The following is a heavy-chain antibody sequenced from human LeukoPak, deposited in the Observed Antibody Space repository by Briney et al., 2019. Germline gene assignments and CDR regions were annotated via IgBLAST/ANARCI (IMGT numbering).Heavy chain of an antibody. D-gene: IGHD1-26*01. V-gene: IGHV3-66*01. CDR3: ARESYSGSYDY. CDR2: SYSGGDT. Sequence: GGSLRLSCAASGFTVSRNYMSWVRQAPGKGLEWVSVSYSGGDTYYPDSVKGRFTISRDNAKNSLYLQMNSLRAEDTAVYYCARESYSGSYDYWGQGTLVTVSS. CDR1: GFTVSRNY. J-gene: IGHJ4*02.